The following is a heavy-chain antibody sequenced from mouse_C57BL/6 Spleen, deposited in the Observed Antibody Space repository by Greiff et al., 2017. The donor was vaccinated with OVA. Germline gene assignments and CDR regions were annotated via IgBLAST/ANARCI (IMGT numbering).Heavy chain of an antibody. D-gene: IGHD1-1*01. J-gene: IGHJ3*01. CDR1: GYTFTDYE. Sequence: QVQLKESGAELVRPGASVTLSCKASGYTFTDYEMHWVKQTPVHGLEWIGAIDPETGGTAYNQKFKGKAILTADKSSSTAYMELRSLTSEDSAVYYCTRDYDWFAYWGQGTLVTVSA. CDR3: TRDYDWFAY. V-gene: IGHV1-15*01. CDR2: IDPETGGT.